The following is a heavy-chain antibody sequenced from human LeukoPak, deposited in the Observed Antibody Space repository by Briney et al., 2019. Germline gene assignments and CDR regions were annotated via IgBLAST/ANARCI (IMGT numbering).Heavy chain of an antibody. D-gene: IGHD5-24*01. CDR1: GFISSTYW. J-gene: IGHJ4*02. V-gene: IGHV3-7*01. CDR2: IKQDESEK. CDR3: ARETMSRDGYSYFDY. Sequence: PGGSLRLSCAASGFISSTYWMTWVRQAPGKGLEWVANIKQDESEKYYVDSVKGRFTISRDNAKNSLYLQVSYLRADDTAVYYCARETMSRDGYSYFDYWGQGTLVTVSS.